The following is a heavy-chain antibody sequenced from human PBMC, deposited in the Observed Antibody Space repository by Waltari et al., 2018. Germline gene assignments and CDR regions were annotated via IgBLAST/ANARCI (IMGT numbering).Heavy chain of an antibody. CDR1: GGSISSSSYY. Sequence: LQLQESGPGLVKPSETLSLTCTVSGGSISSSSYYWGWIRQPPGKGLEWVSVIYSGGSTYYADSVKGRFTISRDNSKNTLYLQMNSLRAEDTAVYYCATRLGAEQQLSRGYFDLWGRGTLVTVSS. CDR2: IYSGGST. CDR3: ATRLGAEQQLSRGYFDL. D-gene: IGHD6-13*01. V-gene: IGHV3-53*01. J-gene: IGHJ2*01.